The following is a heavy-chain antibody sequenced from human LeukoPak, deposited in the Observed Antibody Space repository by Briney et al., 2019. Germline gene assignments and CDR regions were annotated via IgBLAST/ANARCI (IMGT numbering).Heavy chain of an antibody. D-gene: IGHD6-19*01. J-gene: IGHJ3*02. V-gene: IGHV1-69*13. CDR2: IIPIFGTA. Sequence: SVKVSCKASGGTFSSYAISWVRQAPGQGLEWMGGIIPIFGTANYAQKFQGRVTITADESTSTAYMELSSLRSEDTAVYYCARVRGSGWRNGDAFDIWGQGTMVTVSS. CDR1: GGTFSSYA. CDR3: ARVRGSGWRNGDAFDI.